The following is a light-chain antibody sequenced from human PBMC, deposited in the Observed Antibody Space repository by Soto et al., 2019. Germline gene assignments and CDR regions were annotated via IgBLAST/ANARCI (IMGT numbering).Light chain of an antibody. J-gene: IGLJ1*01. CDR2: DVS. Sequence: QSALTQPPSASGSPGQSVTISCTGTSSDVGRYNYVSWYQHHPGKAPKLIIYDVSQRPSGVPDRFSGSKSRNTASLTVSGLQAEDEADYYCNSYADSNTYVFGTGTKVTVL. CDR3: NSYADSNTYV. CDR1: SSDVGRYNY. V-gene: IGLV2-8*01.